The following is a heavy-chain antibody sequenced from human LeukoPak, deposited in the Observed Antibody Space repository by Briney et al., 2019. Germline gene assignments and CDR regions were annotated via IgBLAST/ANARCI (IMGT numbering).Heavy chain of an antibody. Sequence: SETLSLTCTVSGGSISSYYWSWIRQPPGKGLEWIGYIYYSGSTNYNPSLKSRVTISVDTSKNQFSLKLSSVTAADTAVYYCARVRYYYDSSGYQYEYYFDYWGQGTLVTVSS. CDR1: GGSISSYY. CDR3: ARVRYYYDSSGYQYEYYFDY. V-gene: IGHV4-59*01. J-gene: IGHJ4*02. D-gene: IGHD3-22*01. CDR2: IYYSGST.